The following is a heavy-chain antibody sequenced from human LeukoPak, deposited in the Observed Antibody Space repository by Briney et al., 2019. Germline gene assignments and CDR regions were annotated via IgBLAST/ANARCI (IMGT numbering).Heavy chain of an antibody. J-gene: IGHJ4*02. CDR1: GGSFSGYY. Sequence: SETLSLTCAVYGGSFSGYYWSWIRQPPGKGLEWIGEINHRGSTNYNPSLKSRVTISVDTSKNQFSLKLSSVTAADTAVYYCARAPANAPTDYWGQGTLVTVSS. CDR3: ARAPANAPTDY. V-gene: IGHV4-34*01. D-gene: IGHD2-2*01. CDR2: INHRGST.